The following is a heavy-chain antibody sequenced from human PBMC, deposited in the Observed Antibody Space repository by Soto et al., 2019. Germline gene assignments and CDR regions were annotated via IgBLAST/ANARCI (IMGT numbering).Heavy chain of an antibody. Sequence: QITLKESGPPLVKPTQTLTLTCTFSGFSLSTSGVGVGWIRQPPGKALEWLALIYWDDDKGYSPSLKSRLTITQDTSKNQVVLTMTNMDPVDTATYYCAHSVRLPLIDYWGQGTLVTVSS. CDR2: IYWDDDK. CDR1: GFSLSTSGVG. J-gene: IGHJ4*02. V-gene: IGHV2-5*02. CDR3: AHSVRLPLIDY.